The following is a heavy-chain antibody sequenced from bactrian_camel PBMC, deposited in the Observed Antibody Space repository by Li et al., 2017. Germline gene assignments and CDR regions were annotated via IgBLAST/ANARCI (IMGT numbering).Heavy chain of an antibody. J-gene: IGHJ6*01. V-gene: IGHV3S40*01. CDR1: GFTFSTYD. CDR3: AKGFSDYA. Sequence: DVQLVESGGGLVQPGGSLRLSCAASGFTFSTYDMSWVRQAPGKGLEWVSCINSGGGGTYYVDSVKGRFTISRDNAKNTLYLRLNSLKTEDTAMYYCAKGFSDYAWGQGTQVTVS. D-gene: IGHD4*01. CDR2: INSGGGGT.